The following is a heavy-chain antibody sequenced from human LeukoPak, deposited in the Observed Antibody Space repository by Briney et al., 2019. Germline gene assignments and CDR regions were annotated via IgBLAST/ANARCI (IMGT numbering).Heavy chain of an antibody. Sequence: GGSLRLSWAASGFTFRSYSMNWVRQAPGKGLEWVSSISSSSSYIYYADSVKGRFTISRDNAKNSLYLQMNSLRAEDTAVYYCARGILSGDAFDIWGQGTMVTVSS. CDR2: ISSSSSYI. CDR1: GFTFRSYS. V-gene: IGHV3-21*01. D-gene: IGHD3-10*01. J-gene: IGHJ3*02. CDR3: ARGILSGDAFDI.